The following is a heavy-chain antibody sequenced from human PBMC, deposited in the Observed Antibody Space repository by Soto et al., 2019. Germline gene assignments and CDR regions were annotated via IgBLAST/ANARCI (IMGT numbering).Heavy chain of an antibody. V-gene: IGHV5-51*01. D-gene: IGHD3-10*01. CDR2: IYPGASDI. CDR3: ARQGTSRGSDYAAFDL. CDR1: AYTFIYCG. J-gene: IGHJ4*01. Sequence: VESLNISCHASAYTFIYCGVAWVRQVPVKGLEWMGLIYPGASDIRYSPSFEGHVTISADKSTNTAYLQWSSQEAADTAIYYCARQGTSRGSDYAAFDLWGPGTLGTVCS.